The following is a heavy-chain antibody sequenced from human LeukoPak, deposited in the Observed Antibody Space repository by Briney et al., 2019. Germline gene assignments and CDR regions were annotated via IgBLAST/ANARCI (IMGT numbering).Heavy chain of an antibody. V-gene: IGHV4-39*01. CDR2: IYYSGST. D-gene: IGHD5-18*01. J-gene: IGHJ4*02. CDR3: ARAPTNTAMVDY. CDR1: GGSISSGSYY. Sequence: SETLSLTCTVAGGSISSGSYYLGWIRQPPGKGLEWIGSIYYSGSTYYNPSLKSRVTISVDTSKNQFSLKLSSVTAADTAVYYCARAPTNTAMVDYWGQGTLVTVSS.